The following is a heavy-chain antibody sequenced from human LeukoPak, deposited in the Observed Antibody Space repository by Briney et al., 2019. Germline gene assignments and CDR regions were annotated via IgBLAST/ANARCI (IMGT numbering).Heavy chain of an antibody. J-gene: IGHJ6*03. CDR3: AKATGYYMDV. CDR2: ISYDGSNK. CDR1: GFTVSSNY. Sequence: TGGSLRLSCAASGFTVSSNYMSWVRQAPGKGLEWVAVISYDGSNKYYADSVKGRFTISRDNSKNTLYLQMNSLRAEDTAVYYCAKATGYYMDVWGKGTTVTVSS. V-gene: IGHV3-30*18. D-gene: IGHD4-17*01.